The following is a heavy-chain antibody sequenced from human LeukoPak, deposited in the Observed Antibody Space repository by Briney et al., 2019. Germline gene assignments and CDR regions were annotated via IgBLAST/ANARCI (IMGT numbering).Heavy chain of an antibody. CDR3: ATDKGGGAGYFDY. J-gene: IGHJ4*02. D-gene: IGHD3-16*01. CDR2: ISSSSSYI. Sequence: GSLRLSCAASGFTFSSYSMNWVRQAPGKGLEWVSSISSSSSYIYYADSVKGRFTISRDNSKNTLYLQMNSLRAEDTAVYYCATDKGGGAGYFDYWGQGTLVTVSS. V-gene: IGHV3-21*04. CDR1: GFTFSSYS.